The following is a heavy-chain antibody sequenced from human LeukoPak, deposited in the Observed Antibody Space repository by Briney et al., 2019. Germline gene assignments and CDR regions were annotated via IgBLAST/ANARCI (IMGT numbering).Heavy chain of an antibody. D-gene: IGHD3/OR15-3a*01. J-gene: IGHJ4*02. V-gene: IGHV3-30*02. CDR2: VKFDGSGK. CDR3: ALQRYWTNFDY. CDR1: GFTLSNYG. Sequence: GGSLRLSCVASGFTLSNYGFHWVRQAPGKGLEWVAFVKFDGSGKSYADSVKGRFTISRDNAKNSLYLQMNSLRAEDTAVYYCALQRYWTNFDYWGQGTLVTVSS.